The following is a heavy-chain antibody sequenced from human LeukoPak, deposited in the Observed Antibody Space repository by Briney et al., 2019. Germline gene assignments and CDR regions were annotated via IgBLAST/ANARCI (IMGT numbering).Heavy chain of an antibody. J-gene: IGHJ4*02. D-gene: IGHD4-23*01. CDR1: GGSISSGSYY. V-gene: IGHV4-61*02. Sequence: SQTLSLTCTVSGGSISSGSYYWSWIRQPAGKGLEWIGRIYTSGSTNYNPSLKSRVTISVDTSKNQFSLKLSSVTAADTAVYYCARARPGYGGNYYFDYWGQGTLVTVYS. CDR2: IYTSGST. CDR3: ARARPGYGGNYYFDY.